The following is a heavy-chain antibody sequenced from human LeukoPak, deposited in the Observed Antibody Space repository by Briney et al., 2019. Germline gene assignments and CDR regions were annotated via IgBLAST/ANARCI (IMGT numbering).Heavy chain of an antibody. Sequence: ASVKVSYKASGYTFTGYYMHWGRQAPGQGLEWMGWINPNSGGTNYAQKFQGRVTMTRDTSISTAYMELSRLRSDDTAVYYCALGALAATYYFDYWGQGTLVTVSS. D-gene: IGHD2-15*01. J-gene: IGHJ4*02. CDR1: GYTFTGYY. V-gene: IGHV1-2*02. CDR2: INPNSGGT. CDR3: ALGALAATYYFDY.